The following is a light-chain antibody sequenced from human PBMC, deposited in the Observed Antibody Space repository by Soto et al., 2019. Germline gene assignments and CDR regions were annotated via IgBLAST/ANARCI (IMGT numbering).Light chain of an antibody. CDR1: QSVFNN. Sequence: EIVLTQSPGTLSLSPGERATLSCRASQSVFNNHIGWYQQKPGQAPRLLIYGASSRATGIPDRFSGSGSGTEFTLTISSLQSEDFEVYYCQQYNNWPITFGQGTRLEIK. CDR2: GAS. CDR3: QQYNNWPIT. V-gene: IGKV3D-15*01. J-gene: IGKJ5*01.